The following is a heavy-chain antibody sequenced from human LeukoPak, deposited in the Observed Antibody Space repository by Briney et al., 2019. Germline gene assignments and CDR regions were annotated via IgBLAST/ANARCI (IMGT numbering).Heavy chain of an antibody. CDR3: AKTSEVGATHDAFDI. CDR2: ISGSGGST. J-gene: IGHJ3*02. Sequence: PGGSLRLSCAASGFTFSSYAMSWVRQAPGKGLEWVSAISGSGGSTYYADSVKGRFTISRDNSRNTLYLQMNSLRAEGTAVYYCAKTSEVGATHDAFDIWGQGTMVTVSS. V-gene: IGHV3-23*01. D-gene: IGHD1-26*01. CDR1: GFTFSSYA.